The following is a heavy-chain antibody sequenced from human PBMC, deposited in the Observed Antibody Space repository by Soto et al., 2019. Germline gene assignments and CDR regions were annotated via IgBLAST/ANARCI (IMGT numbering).Heavy chain of an antibody. V-gene: IGHV5-51*01. J-gene: IGHJ6*02. CDR3: AASIFYYGMDV. CDR1: VYTFTNYW. Sequence: GEYLQISCKGSVYTFTNYWIGWVRQMPGKGPEWMGIIYPGDSDTKYNPSFQGQVTISADKSITTTYLQWSSLKASDTAIYYCAASIFYYGMDVWGQGTTVTVSS. CDR2: IYPGDSDT.